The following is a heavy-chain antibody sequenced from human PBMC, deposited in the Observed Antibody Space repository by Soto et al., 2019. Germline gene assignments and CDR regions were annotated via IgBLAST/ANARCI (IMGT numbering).Heavy chain of an antibody. J-gene: IGHJ4*02. D-gene: IGHD3-22*01. CDR2: IYYSGST. V-gene: IGHV4-31*03. CDR1: GGSISSGGYY. Sequence: PSETLSLTCTVSGGSISSGGYYWSWIRQHPGKGLEWIGYIYYSGSTYYNPSLKSRVTISVDTSKNQFSLKLSSVTAADTAVYYCAGGNYYDSSGFIDYWGQGNLVTVSS. CDR3: AGGNYYDSSGFIDY.